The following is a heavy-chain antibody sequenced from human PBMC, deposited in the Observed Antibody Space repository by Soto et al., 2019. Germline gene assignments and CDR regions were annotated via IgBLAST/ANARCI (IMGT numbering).Heavy chain of an antibody. Sequence: QVQLVQSGAEVKKPGSSVKVSCKASGGTFSSYAISWVRQAPGQGLEWMGGIIPIFGTANYAQKFQGRVTITADESTSTAYMEPSSLRSEDTAVYYCASGGIAGGRYGMDVWGQGTTVTVSS. CDR3: ASGGIAGGRYGMDV. CDR1: GGTFSSYA. V-gene: IGHV1-69*01. D-gene: IGHD3-16*01. J-gene: IGHJ6*02. CDR2: IIPIFGTA.